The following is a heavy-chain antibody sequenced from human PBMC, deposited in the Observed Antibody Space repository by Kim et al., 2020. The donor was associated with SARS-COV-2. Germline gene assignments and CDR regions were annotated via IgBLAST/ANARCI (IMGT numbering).Heavy chain of an antibody. CDR2: IKEDGTEK. J-gene: IGHJ4*02. Sequence: GGSLRLSCVVSGFSFTTNWMSWVRQAPGKGLEWVAKIKEDGTEKYYGYSVEGRFTISRDNAKNSLYLQMNSLSAEDTAVYYCARDRRFSRDYWGEGALVTVS. D-gene: IGHD3-10*01. CDR1: GFSFTTNW. CDR3: ARDRRFSRDY. V-gene: IGHV3-7*01.